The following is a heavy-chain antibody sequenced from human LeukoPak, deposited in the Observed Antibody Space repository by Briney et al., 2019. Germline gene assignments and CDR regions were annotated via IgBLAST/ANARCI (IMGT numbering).Heavy chain of an antibody. CDR1: GXSISSYY. CDR3: ARSRGYSSSWAEFDL. V-gene: IGHV4-59*01. Sequence: SETLSLTCTVSGXSISSYYWSWIRQPPGKGLEWIGYIYYSGSTNHSPSLKSRVTISVDTSNNQFSLRLSSVTAADTAVYYCARSRGYSSSWAEFDLWGRGTLVTVSS. D-gene: IGHD6-13*01. CDR2: IYYSGST. J-gene: IGHJ2*01.